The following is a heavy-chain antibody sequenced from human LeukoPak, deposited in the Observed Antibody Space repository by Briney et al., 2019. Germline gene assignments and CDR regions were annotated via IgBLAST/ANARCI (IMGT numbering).Heavy chain of an antibody. V-gene: IGHV4-59*08. J-gene: IGHJ3*02. CDR2: IYYSGST. CDR1: DGSFSSYS. Sequence: SDTLSLTCTVSDGSFSSYSWNWIRQPPGRGLEWIGNIYYSGSTIYNPSLRSRVTISIDTSKNQFSLKLTSVTAADTAVYYCARLKARDAFDIWGQGTMVTVSS. CDR3: ARLKARDAFDI.